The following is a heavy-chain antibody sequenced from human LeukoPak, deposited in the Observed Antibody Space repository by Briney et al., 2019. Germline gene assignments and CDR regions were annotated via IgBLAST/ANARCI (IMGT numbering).Heavy chain of an antibody. CDR2: ISGSGGST. CDR3: AKDLYYYDSSGYYPFDY. V-gene: IGHV3-23*01. J-gene: IGHJ4*02. D-gene: IGHD3-22*01. CDR1: GFTFSSYA. Sequence: PGGSLRLSCAASGFTFSSYALSWVRQAPGKGLTWVSIISGSGGSTNYADSVKGRFTISRDNSKNTLYLQMNSLRADDTAVYYCAKDLYYYDSSGYYPFDYWGQGTLVTVSS.